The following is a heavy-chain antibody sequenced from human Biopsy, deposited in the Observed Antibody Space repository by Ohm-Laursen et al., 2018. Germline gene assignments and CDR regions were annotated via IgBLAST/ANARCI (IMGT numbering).Heavy chain of an antibody. CDR2: ITDSGSHM. CDR1: GFTFKNYN. Sequence: GSLRLSCSASGFTFKNYNMNWVRQAPGKGLEWVSSITDSGSHMYYADSVKGRLTISRDNAKNSLYLQMDRLRAEDTAVYYCAREGEPVADEYFDYWGQGILVTVSS. CDR3: AREGEPVADEYFDY. V-gene: IGHV3-21*01. J-gene: IGHJ4*02. D-gene: IGHD2/OR15-2a*01.